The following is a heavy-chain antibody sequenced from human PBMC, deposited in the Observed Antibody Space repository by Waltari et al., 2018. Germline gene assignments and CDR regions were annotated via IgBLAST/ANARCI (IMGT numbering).Heavy chain of an antibody. J-gene: IGHJ6*03. CDR3: ARSTKGRDLYYYYYMDV. V-gene: IGHV4-59*01. Sequence: QVQLQESGPGLVKPSETLSLTCTVSGGSISSYYWRWIRQPPGKGPEWIGYIYYSGSTNNNPSLKSRVTISVDTSKNQFSLKLSSVTAADTAVYYCARSTKGRDLYYYYYMDVWGKVTTVTVSS. CDR1: GGSISSYY. CDR2: IYYSGST. D-gene: IGHD2-21*01.